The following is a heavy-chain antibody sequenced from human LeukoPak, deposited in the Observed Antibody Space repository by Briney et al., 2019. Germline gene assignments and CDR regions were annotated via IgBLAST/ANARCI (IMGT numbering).Heavy chain of an antibody. V-gene: IGHV6-1*01. Sequence: SQTLSLTCAISGDSVSSNSVTWNWIRQSPSRGLEWLGRTYYRSTLYNDYAVSVRGRITVSPDTSKNQFSLHLHSVTPEDTAVYYCARRLSQYDCFDPWGQGILVTVSS. CDR3: ARRLSQYDCFDP. CDR2: TYYRSTLYN. J-gene: IGHJ5*02. CDR1: GDSVSSNSVT. D-gene: IGHD2-2*01.